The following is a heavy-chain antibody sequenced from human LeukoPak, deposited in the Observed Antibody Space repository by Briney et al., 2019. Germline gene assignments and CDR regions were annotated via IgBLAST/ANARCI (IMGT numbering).Heavy chain of an antibody. D-gene: IGHD5-24*01. CDR3: TRGGDGYNPNDY. CDR2: ISYSGST. CDR1: GVSISSFY. V-gene: IGHV4-59*01. Sequence: PSETLSLTCTVSGVSISSFYWSWIRQPPGYRLEWIGYISYSGSTYYSPSLKSRVNISVDTSKNQLSLKLSSVTAADTAVYYCTRGGDGYNPNDYWGQGTLVTVSS. J-gene: IGHJ4*02.